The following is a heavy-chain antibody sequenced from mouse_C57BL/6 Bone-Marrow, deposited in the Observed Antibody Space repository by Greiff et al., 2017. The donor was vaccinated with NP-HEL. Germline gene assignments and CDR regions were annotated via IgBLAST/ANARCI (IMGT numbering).Heavy chain of an antibody. CDR2: ISNLANSI. CDR1: GFTFSDYG. Sequence: EVMLVESGGGLVQPGASLKLSCAASGFTFSDYGMAWVRQAPRKGPEWVAFISNLANSIYYADTVTGRFTISRENAKNTLYLEISSLRSEDTAMYYCARQDQYYFDYWGQGTTLTVSS. CDR3: ARQDQYYFDY. J-gene: IGHJ2*01. V-gene: IGHV5-15*04.